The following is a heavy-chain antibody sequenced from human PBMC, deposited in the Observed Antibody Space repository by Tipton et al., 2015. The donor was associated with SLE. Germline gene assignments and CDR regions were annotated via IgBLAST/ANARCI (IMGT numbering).Heavy chain of an antibody. CDR3: ARHHGSGWLYGLDV. J-gene: IGHJ6*02. CDR1: GDSINSYY. CDR2: TYYREGT. Sequence: TLSLTCTVSGDSINSYYWSWIRQPPGEGLEWIGYTYYREGTNYSPSLKSRVTISLDASKNQLSLKLSSVTAADTAVYYCARHHGSGWLYGLDVWGQGTTVTVSS. V-gene: IGHV4-59*08. D-gene: IGHD6-19*01.